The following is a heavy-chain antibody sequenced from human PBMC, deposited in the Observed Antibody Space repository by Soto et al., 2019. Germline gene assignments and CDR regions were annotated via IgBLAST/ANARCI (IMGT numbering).Heavy chain of an antibody. J-gene: IGHJ5*01. Sequence: PGGSLRLSCVASGFTFSRYGMNWLRQAPGKGLEWVASTSSSTSYVYYADSVKGRFSTSRDNAKNILYLEMYALRTEDTAVYYCARDPSEGRVGNWFESWGQGTLVTVSS. D-gene: IGHD2-2*01. CDR3: ARDPSEGRVGNWFES. CDR1: GFTFSRYG. V-gene: IGHV3-21*06. CDR2: TSSSTSYV.